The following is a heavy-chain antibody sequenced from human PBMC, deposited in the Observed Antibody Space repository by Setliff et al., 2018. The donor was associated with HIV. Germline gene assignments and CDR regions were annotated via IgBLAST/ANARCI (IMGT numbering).Heavy chain of an antibody. CDR3: ARARRDSYDRGRRNHYYIDV. CDR2: MNPNSGNT. J-gene: IGHJ6*03. Sequence: ASVKVSCKASGYTFSSYDINWVRQATGQGLEWMGWMNPNSGNTGYAQKFQGRVTMTRDTPISTAYMELNNLKFEDTAAYYCARARRDSYDRGRRNHYYIDVWGKGTTVTVSS. CDR1: GYTFSSYD. V-gene: IGHV1-8*02. D-gene: IGHD3-22*01.